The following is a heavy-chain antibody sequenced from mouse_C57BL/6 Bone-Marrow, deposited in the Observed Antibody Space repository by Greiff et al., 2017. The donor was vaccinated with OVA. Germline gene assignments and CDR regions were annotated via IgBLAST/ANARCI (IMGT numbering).Heavy chain of an antibody. CDR2: INPNNGGT. J-gene: IGHJ4*01. V-gene: IGHV1-26*01. CDR1: GYTFTDYY. Sequence: VQLQQSGPELVKPGASVKISCKASGYTFTDYYMNWVKQSHGKSLEWIGDINPNNGGTSYNQKFKGKATLTVDKSSSTAYMELRSLTSEDSAVYYCARGGRRWGQGTSVTVSS. D-gene: IGHD1-1*01. CDR3: ARGGRR.